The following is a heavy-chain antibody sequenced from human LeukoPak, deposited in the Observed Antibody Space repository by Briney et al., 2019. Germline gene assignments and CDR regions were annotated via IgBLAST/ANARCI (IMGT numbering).Heavy chain of an antibody. Sequence: GGSLRLSCAASGFTVSSNYMSWVRQAPGKGLEWVSVIYSGGSTYYADSVKGRFTISRDNSKNSLYLQMNSLRAEDMALYYCAKEGHQYYYDSSGYYYRESYFDYWGQGTLVTVSS. V-gene: IGHV3-53*05. CDR1: GFTVSSNY. J-gene: IGHJ4*02. CDR3: AKEGHQYYYDSSGYYYRESYFDY. D-gene: IGHD3-22*01. CDR2: IYSGGST.